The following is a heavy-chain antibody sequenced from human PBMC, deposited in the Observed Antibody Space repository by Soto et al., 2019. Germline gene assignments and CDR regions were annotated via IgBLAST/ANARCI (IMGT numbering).Heavy chain of an antibody. D-gene: IGHD5-18*01. J-gene: IGHJ5*02. V-gene: IGHV3-33*01. CDR2: IWNDGSNT. CDR1: GFTFSNYG. Sequence: SLRLSCAASGFTFSNYGMHWVRQAPGKGLEWVADIWNDGSNTNYADSVKGRFTVSRDNSKNTVYLQMSRLRAEDMAVYYCTRDRQNPAMVPNWFDPWGQGTLVTVSS. CDR3: TRDRQNPAMVPNWFDP.